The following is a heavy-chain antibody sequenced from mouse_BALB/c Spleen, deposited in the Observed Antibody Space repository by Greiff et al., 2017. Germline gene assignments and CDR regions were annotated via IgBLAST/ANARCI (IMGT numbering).Heavy chain of an antibody. CDR1: GYTFTSYN. J-gene: IGHJ4*01. D-gene: IGHD2-12*01. V-gene: IGHV1-12*01. Sequence: LQQPGAELVKPGASVKMSCKASGYTFTSYNMHWVKQTPGQGLEWIGAIYPGNGDTSYNQKFKGKATLTAYKSSSTAYMQRSSLTSEDSAFYYCARYDGYYAMDYWGQGTSVTVSS. CDR3: ARYDGYYAMDY. CDR2: IYPGNGDT.